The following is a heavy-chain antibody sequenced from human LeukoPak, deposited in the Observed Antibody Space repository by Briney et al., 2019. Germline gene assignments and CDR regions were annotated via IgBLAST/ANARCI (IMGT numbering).Heavy chain of an antibody. D-gene: IGHD3-9*01. Sequence: GESLKISCKGGGYSFTTYWIVWVRQMPGKGLEWMGIIYPGDSDTRYSPSFQGQVTISADKSISTAYLQWSSLKASDTAMYYCARRDYDILTGSGPFDYWGQGTLVTVSS. V-gene: IGHV5-51*01. CDR1: GYSFTTYW. CDR3: ARRDYDILTGSGPFDY. CDR2: IYPGDSDT. J-gene: IGHJ4*02.